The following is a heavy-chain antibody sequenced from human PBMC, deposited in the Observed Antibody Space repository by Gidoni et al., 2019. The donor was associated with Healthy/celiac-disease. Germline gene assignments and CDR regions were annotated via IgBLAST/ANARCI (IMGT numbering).Heavy chain of an antibody. J-gene: IGHJ3*02. D-gene: IGHD6-13*01. CDR3: ARGFLASSSWYDAFDI. CDR1: GFTFRRYS. Sequence: EVQLVESGGGRVKPGGSLRLPCAATGFTFRRYSRNWGRQAPGTGLEWVSSISSSSSSIYYAASVKGRFTISRDNAKISLYLEMNSLRAEDTAVYYCARGFLASSSWYDAFDIWGQGTMVTVSS. V-gene: IGHV3-21*01. CDR2: ISSSSSSI.